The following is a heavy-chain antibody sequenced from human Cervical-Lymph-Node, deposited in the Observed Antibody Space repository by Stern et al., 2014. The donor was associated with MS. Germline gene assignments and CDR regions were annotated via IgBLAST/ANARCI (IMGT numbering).Heavy chain of an antibody. Sequence: QVTLRESGPTLVKPTQTLTLTCTFSGFSLSTSGVGVGWIRQPPGKALEWLALIYWDDDKRYSPSLKSRLTITKDTSKNQVVLTMTNMDPVDTATYYCAHLTVRGITMIVVADAFDIWGQGTMVTVSS. CDR3: AHLTVRGITMIVVADAFDI. V-gene: IGHV2-5*02. D-gene: IGHD3-22*01. J-gene: IGHJ3*02. CDR2: IYWDDDK. CDR1: GFSLSTSGVG.